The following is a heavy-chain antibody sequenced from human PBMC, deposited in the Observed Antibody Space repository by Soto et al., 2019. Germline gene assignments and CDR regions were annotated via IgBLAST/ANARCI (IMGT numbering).Heavy chain of an antibody. CDR2: IFPSDSDT. CDR3: ARLGSGLDY. V-gene: IGHV5-51*01. D-gene: IGHD6-19*01. Sequence: GESLKISCEGSGYTFTNSWIAWVRQMPWKGLEWMGIIFPSDSDTRYSSSFQGRVTISADKSINTAYLQWNSLKASDTAMYYCARLGSGLDYWGQGTLVSVSS. J-gene: IGHJ4*02. CDR1: GYTFTNSW.